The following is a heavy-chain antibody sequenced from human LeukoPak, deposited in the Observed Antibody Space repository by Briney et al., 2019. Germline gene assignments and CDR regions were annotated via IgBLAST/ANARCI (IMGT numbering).Heavy chain of an antibody. V-gene: IGHV1-3*01. CDR3: AKVGPRGSSSWFYFDY. CDR1: GYIFTSYT. D-gene: IGHD6-13*01. CDR2: INADNGNT. J-gene: IGHJ4*02. Sequence: ASVKVSCKASGYIFTSYTMHWVRQAPGQRLEWMGWINADNGNTKYSQKFQGRVTITRDTSANTAYMELSSLRSEDTAVYYCAKVGPRGSSSWFYFDYWGQGTLVTVSS.